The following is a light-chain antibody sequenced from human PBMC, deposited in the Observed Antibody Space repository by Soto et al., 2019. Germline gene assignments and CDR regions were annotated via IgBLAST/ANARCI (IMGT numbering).Light chain of an antibody. J-gene: IGKJ1*01. V-gene: IGKV1-5*03. CDR3: QQYNDYSPRT. CDR1: QSISSW. CDR2: KAS. Sequence: DIQMTQSPSTLSASVGDRVTITCRASQSISSWLVWYQQKPGKAPKLLIYKASNLESGVPSRFSGSQSGTEFTLTISSLQPDDFATYFCQQYNDYSPRTFGQGTKVEIK.